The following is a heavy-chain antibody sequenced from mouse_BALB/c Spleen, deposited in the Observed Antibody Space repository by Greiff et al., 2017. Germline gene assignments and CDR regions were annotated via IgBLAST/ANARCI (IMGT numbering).Heavy chain of an antibody. V-gene: IGHV3-2*02. CDR3: ASYYSHYYAMDY. D-gene: IGHD1-1*01. CDR1: GYSITSDYA. Sequence: EVQLVESGPGLVKPSQSLSLTCTVTGYSITSDYAWNWIRQFPGNKLEWMGYISYSGSTSYNPSLKSRISITRDTSKNQFFLQLNSVTTEDTATYYCASYYSHYYAMDYWGQGTSVTVSS. J-gene: IGHJ4*01. CDR2: ISYSGST.